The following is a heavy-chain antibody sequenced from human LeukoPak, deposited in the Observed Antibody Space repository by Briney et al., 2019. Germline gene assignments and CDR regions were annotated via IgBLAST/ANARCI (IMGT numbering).Heavy chain of an antibody. CDR3: ARDYASLGSGDFDY. Sequence: ASVKVSCKASGYTFTGYYMHWVRQAPGQGLEWMGWINPDRGGTNYAQKFQGRVTMTRDTSISTAYMELSRLRSDDTAIYYCARDYASLGSGDFDYWGQGTLVTVSS. CDR2: INPDRGGT. J-gene: IGHJ4*02. CDR1: GYTFTGYY. V-gene: IGHV1-2*02. D-gene: IGHD3-10*01.